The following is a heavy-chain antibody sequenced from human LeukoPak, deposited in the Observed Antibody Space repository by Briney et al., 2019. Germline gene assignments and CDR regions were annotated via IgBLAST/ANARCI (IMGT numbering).Heavy chain of an antibody. J-gene: IGHJ4*02. D-gene: IGHD5-18*01. CDR1: GGTFSSYA. Sequence: SVKVSCKASGGTFSSYAISWVRQAPGQGLEWMGGIIPIFGTANYAQKFQGRVTITADESTSTAYMELSSLRSEDTAVYYCARDLNTAMVEGYWGQGTLVTVSS. V-gene: IGHV1-69*13. CDR2: IIPIFGTA. CDR3: ARDLNTAMVEGY.